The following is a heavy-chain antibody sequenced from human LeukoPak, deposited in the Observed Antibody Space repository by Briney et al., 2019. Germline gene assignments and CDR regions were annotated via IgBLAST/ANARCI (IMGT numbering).Heavy chain of an antibody. V-gene: IGHV3-21*01. D-gene: IGHD2-2*01. J-gene: IGHJ3*02. CDR3: ARDLVVPAALAAFDI. CDR2: ISSSSSYI. CDR1: GFTFSSYS. Sequence: GRSLRLSCAASGFTFSSYSMNWVRQAPGKGLEWVSSISSSSSYIYYADSVKGRFTISRDNAKNSLYLQMNSLRAEDTAVYYCARDLVVPAALAAFDIWGQGTMVTVSS.